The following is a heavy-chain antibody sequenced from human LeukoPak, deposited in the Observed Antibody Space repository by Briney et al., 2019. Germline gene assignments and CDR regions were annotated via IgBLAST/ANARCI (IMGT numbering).Heavy chain of an antibody. D-gene: IGHD2-21*02. Sequence: GESLKISCKGSGYSFTSYWIGWVRQMPGKGLEWMGIIYPGDSDTRYNPSFQGQVTISADKSISTAYLQWSSLKASDTAMYYCARLNCGGDCYPPEYFQHWGQGTLVTVSS. CDR2: IYPGDSDT. CDR1: GYSFTSYW. J-gene: IGHJ1*01. CDR3: ARLNCGGDCYPPEYFQH. V-gene: IGHV5-51*01.